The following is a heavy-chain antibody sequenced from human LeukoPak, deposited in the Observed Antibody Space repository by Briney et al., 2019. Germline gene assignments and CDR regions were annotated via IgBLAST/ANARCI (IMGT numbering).Heavy chain of an antibody. CDR2: IRQDGNQQ. CDR1: GFTFAIYW. D-gene: IGHD3-22*01. V-gene: IGHV3-7*01. Sequence: GGSLGLSCAASGFTFAIYWMIWVRQAPAKGLEWVSNIRQDGNQQYYRDSVKGRFTISPDNAKNSLYLQMTNLRDEATAVYYCSRYSSTSYDGTAYTYFDYWGQGTLVTVSS. CDR3: SRYSSTSYDGTAYTYFDY. J-gene: IGHJ4*02.